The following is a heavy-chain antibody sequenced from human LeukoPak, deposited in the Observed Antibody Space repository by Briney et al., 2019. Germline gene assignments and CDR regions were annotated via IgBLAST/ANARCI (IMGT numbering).Heavy chain of an antibody. CDR3: AKVRGITAAGTGWFDP. CDR2: IYYSGST. Sequence: SETLSLTCTVSGGSISSSDYYWGWIRQPPGKGLEWIGNIYYSGSTYYNPSLKSRVTISVDTSKNQFSLKLSSVTAADTAVYYCAKVRGITAAGTGWFDPWGQGTLVTVSS. V-gene: IGHV4-39*07. D-gene: IGHD6-13*01. CDR1: GGSISSSDYY. J-gene: IGHJ5*02.